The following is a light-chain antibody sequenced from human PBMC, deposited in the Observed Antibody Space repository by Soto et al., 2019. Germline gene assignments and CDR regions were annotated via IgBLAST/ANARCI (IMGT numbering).Light chain of an antibody. Sequence: DIQMTQSPPSLSASVGDSVTITCRASQDISNNLGWFQQKPGKAPKRLIYAASSLQSGVPSRFSGSGSGTEFTLTISSLQPEDFATYYCLQHTYLWTFGQGTKVDIK. J-gene: IGKJ1*01. CDR1: QDISNN. CDR2: AAS. V-gene: IGKV1-17*01. CDR3: LQHTYLWT.